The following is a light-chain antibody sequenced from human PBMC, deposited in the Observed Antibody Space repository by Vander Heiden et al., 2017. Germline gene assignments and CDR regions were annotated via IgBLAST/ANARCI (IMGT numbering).Light chain of an antibody. CDR3: QQNYSRRRT. CDR1: QTITNF. V-gene: IGKV1-39*01. J-gene: IGKJ1*01. Sequence: DIQITQSPSSLSASVGGGVTITCLSSQTITNFVNWYQQRPGEAPKLLIYAASRLETGVPSRFRGRGSGTYFSLTISALRPEDLATDFCQQNYSRRRTFGQGTKVDIK. CDR2: AAS.